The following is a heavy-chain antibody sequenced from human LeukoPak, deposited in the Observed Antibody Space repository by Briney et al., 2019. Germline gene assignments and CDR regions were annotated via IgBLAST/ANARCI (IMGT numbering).Heavy chain of an antibody. J-gene: IGHJ6*03. V-gene: IGHV1-2*02. D-gene: IGHD3-22*01. Sequence: GASVKVSCKASGYTFTGYYMHWVRQAPGQGLEWMGWINPSSGGTNYAQKFQGRVTMTRDTSISTAYMELSRLRSDDTAVYYCARESGEPGYDSSGYYPVGYYYYYMDVWGKGTTVTVSS. CDR1: GYTFTGYY. CDR2: INPSSGGT. CDR3: ARESGEPGYDSSGYYPVGYYYYYMDV.